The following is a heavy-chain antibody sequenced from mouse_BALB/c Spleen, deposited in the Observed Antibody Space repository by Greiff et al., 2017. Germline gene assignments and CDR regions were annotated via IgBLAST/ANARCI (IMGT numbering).Heavy chain of an antibody. CDR2: IFPGDGST. J-gene: IGHJ3*01. CDR3: ARGEIYDGQPFAY. Sequence: VQLQQSGAELVKPGASVKLSCKASGYTFTSYDINWVRQRPEQGLEWIGWIFPGDGSTKYNEKFKGKATLTTDKSSSTAYMQLSRLTSEDSAVYFGARGEIYDGQPFAYWGQGTLVTVSA. V-gene: IGHV1-85*01. D-gene: IGHD2-3*01. CDR1: GYTFTSYD.